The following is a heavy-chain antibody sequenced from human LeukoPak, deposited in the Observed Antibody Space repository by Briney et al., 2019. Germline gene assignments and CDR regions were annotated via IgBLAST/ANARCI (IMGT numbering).Heavy chain of an antibody. CDR1: GFTFSSYG. Sequence: QSGGSLRLSCAASGFTFSSYGMHWVRQAPGKGLEWVAFIRYDGSNKYYADSVKGRFTISRDNAKNSLYLQMNSLRTEDTALYYCAKSLLAPDEDYYDSSGLLGYFDYWGQGTLVTVSS. CDR2: IRYDGSNK. D-gene: IGHD3-22*01. CDR3: AKSLLAPDEDYYDSSGLLGYFDY. V-gene: IGHV3-30*02. J-gene: IGHJ4*02.